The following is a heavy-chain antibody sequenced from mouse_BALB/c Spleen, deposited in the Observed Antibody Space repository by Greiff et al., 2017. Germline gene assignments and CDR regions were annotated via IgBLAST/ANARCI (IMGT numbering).Heavy chain of an antibody. Sequence: DGKLVESGPSLVKPSQTLSLTCSVTGDSITSGYWNWIRKFPGNKLEYMGYISYSGSTYYNPSLKSRISITRDTSKNQYYLQLNSVTTEDTATYYCARRDEYGRIYYAMDYWGQGTSVTVSP. V-gene: IGHV3-8*02. J-gene: IGHJ4*01. CDR1: GDSITSGY. CDR3: ARRDEYGRIYYAMDY. CDR2: ISYSGST. D-gene: IGHD5-1*01.